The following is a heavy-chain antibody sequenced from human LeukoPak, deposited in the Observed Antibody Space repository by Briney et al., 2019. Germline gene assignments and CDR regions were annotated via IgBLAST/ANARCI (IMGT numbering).Heavy chain of an antibody. J-gene: IGHJ4*02. CDR3: ARDISHYYDSSGYLRGHFDY. D-gene: IGHD3-22*01. Sequence: PGGSLRLSCAASGFTVSSNYMSWVRQAPGKGLEWVSVIYSGGNTYYADSVKGRFTISRDNSKNTLYLQMNSLRAEDTAVYYCARDISHYYDSSGYLRGHFDYWGQGTLVTVSS. CDR2: IYSGGNT. CDR1: GFTVSSNY. V-gene: IGHV3-66*01.